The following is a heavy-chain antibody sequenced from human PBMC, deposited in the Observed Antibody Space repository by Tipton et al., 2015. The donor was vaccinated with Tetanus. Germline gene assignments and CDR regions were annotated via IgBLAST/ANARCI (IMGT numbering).Heavy chain of an antibody. CDR2: ISGSSSKM. CDR3: ARWFGSGSSSHYYYAMDV. CDR1: GFTFSSYS. J-gene: IGHJ6*02. D-gene: IGHD6-6*01. V-gene: IGHV3-21*06. Sequence: SLRLSCAASGFTFSSYSMNWVRQAPGEGLEWVSCISGSSSKMSYADSVKGRFTISRDNAKNSLYLQMNSLRAEDTAVYYCARWFGSGSSSHYYYAMDVWGQGTTVTVSS.